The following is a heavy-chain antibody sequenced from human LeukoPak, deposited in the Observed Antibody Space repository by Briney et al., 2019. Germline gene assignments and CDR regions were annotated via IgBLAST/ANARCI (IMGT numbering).Heavy chain of an antibody. D-gene: IGHD3-10*01. CDR3: VGSYYPAPFDY. Sequence: GGSLRLSCAASGFTFSSYAMHWVRQAPGKGLEWVAVISYDGSNKYYADSVKGRFTISRDNSKNTLYPQMNSLRAEDTAVYYCVGSYYPAPFDYWGQGSLVTVSP. CDR2: ISYDGSNK. V-gene: IGHV3-30*14. CDR1: GFTFSSYA. J-gene: IGHJ4*02.